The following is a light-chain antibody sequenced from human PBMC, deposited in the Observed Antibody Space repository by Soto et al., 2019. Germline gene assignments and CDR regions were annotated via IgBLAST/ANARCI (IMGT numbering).Light chain of an antibody. Sequence: DIQMTQSPFTLSASIGDRVTITCRASQSISTWLAWFQQKPGKSPNLLIYRASRLETGVPSRFSGTGSGTQFTLTINNLQPEYFATYSCQQYNMFGTFRQGTKVEV. V-gene: IGKV1-5*03. CDR1: QSISTW. J-gene: IGKJ1*01. CDR2: RAS. CDR3: QQYNMFGT.